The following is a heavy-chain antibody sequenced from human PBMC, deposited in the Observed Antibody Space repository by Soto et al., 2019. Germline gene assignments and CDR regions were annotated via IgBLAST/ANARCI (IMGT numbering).Heavy chain of an antibody. CDR2: INAGNGNT. J-gene: IGHJ4*02. V-gene: IGHV1-3*01. D-gene: IGHD3-22*01. Sequence: ASVKVSCKASGYTFTSYAMHWVRQAPGQRLEWMGWINAGNGNTKYSQKFQGRVTITRDTSASTAYMELSSLRSEDTAVYDCARGSGYYYLDDYWGQRTLVTFSS. CDR1: GYTFTSYA. CDR3: ARGSGYYYLDDY.